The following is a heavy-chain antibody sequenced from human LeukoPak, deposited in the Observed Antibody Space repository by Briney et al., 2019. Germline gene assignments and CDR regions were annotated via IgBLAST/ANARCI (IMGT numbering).Heavy chain of an antibody. CDR3: ARLIGSSWHGYYYYYYGMDV. CDR2: MSPNSGNT. D-gene: IGHD6-13*01. V-gene: IGHV1-8*01. J-gene: IGHJ6*02. Sequence: ASVKVSCKASGYTFISYDINWVRQATGQGLEWMGWMSPNSGNTGYAQKFQGRVTMTRNTSISTAYMELSSLRSEDTAVYYCARLIGSSWHGYYYYYYGMDVWGQGTTVTVSS. CDR1: GYTFISYD.